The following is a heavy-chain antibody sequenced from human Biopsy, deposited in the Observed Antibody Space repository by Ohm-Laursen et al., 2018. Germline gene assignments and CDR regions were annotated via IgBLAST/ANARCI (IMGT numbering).Heavy chain of an antibody. CDR1: GYTFTGYH. D-gene: IGHD3-22*01. CDR2: INAKTGDT. CDR3: TRGGYYYDSLAYYYWFDP. Sequence: SSVKVSCKASGYTFTGYHVHWVRQAPGQGLEWMGWINAKTGDTNYAQKFQGRVTMTRNTSISTAYVDLSSLRSDDTAVYYCTRGGYYYDSLAYYYWFDPWGQGTLVTVSS. V-gene: IGHV1-2*02. J-gene: IGHJ5*02.